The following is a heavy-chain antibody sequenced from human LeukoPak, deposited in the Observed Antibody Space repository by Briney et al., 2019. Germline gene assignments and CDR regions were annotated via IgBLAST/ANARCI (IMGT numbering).Heavy chain of an antibody. CDR2: ISDSGSIT. CDR3: AKDARRTSGWYFFDY. Sequence: PGGSLRLSCAASGFAFSSQAMGWVRQAPGKGLEWVSVISDSGSITYYADSVKGRLTISRDNSKNTLFLQMNSLRAEDTAVYYCAKDARRTSGWYFFDYWGQGTLVTVSS. D-gene: IGHD6-19*01. V-gene: IGHV3-23*01. CDR1: GFAFSSQA. J-gene: IGHJ4*02.